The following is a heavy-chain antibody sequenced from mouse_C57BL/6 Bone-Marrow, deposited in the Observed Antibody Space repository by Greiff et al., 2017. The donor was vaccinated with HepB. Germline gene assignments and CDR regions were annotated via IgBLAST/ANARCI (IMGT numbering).Heavy chain of an antibody. CDR3: SRIKLVALEDYAMDY. J-gene: IGHJ4*01. V-gene: IGHV1-55*01. CDR2: IYPGSGST. CDR1: GYTFTSYW. Sequence: QVQLQQPGAELVKPGASVKMSCKASGYTFTSYWITWVKQRPGQGLEWIGDIYPGSGSTNYNEKFKSKATLTVDTSSSTAYMQLSSLTSEDSAVYYCSRIKLVALEDYAMDYWGQGTSVTVSS. D-gene: IGHD1-1*01.